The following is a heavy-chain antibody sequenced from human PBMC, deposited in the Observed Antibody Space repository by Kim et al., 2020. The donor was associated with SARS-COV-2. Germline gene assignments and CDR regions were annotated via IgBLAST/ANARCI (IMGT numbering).Heavy chain of an antibody. V-gene: IGHV4-34*01. CDR3: ARRSAGVDY. CDR2: GVT. J-gene: IGHJ4*02. Sequence: GVTNYNPSIKGRVTISVATSKNQFSLWLSSVTAADAGVYYCARRSAGVDYWGQGTLVTVSS.